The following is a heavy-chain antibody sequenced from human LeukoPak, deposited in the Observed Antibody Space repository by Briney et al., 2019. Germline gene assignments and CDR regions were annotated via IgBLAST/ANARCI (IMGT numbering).Heavy chain of an antibody. D-gene: IGHD5-24*01. CDR1: GFTFSSYA. CDR2: ISGSGGST. J-gene: IGHJ6*03. V-gene: IGHV3-23*01. Sequence: PGGSLRLSCAASGFTFSSYATSWVRQAPGKGLEWVSAISGSGGSTYYADSVKGRFTISRDNSKNTLYLQMNSLRAEDTAVYYCAKDQLAYYYYYMDVWGKGTTVTVSS. CDR3: AKDQLAYYYYYMDV.